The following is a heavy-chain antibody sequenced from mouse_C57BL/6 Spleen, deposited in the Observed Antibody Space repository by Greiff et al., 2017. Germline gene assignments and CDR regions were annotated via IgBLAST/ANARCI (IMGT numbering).Heavy chain of an antibody. J-gene: IGHJ1*03. CDR3: ARRGDYDNWYFDV. D-gene: IGHD2-4*01. CDR2: IYPRSGNT. Sequence: VKLQESGAELARPGASVKLSCKASGYTFTSYGISWVKQRTGQGLEWIGEIYPRSGNTYYNEKFKGKATLTADKSSSTAYMELRSLTSEDSAVYFCARRGDYDNWYFDVWGTGTTVTVSS. V-gene: IGHV1-81*01. CDR1: GYTFTSYG.